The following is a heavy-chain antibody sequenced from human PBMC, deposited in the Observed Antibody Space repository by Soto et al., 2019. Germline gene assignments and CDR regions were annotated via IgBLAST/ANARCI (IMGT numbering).Heavy chain of an antibody. CDR1: GFSLNTRAVG. V-gene: IGHV2-5*01. J-gene: IGHJ3*02. CDR3: AHRHDLGGFDI. CDR2: INWNDDE. D-gene: IGHD2-15*01. Sequence: QITLKESGPPLAKPTQTLTLTCTFSGFSLNTRAVGVGWIRQPPGKALEWLALINWNDDERYSPSLKDRLTITKDTSRNHVVLTMTNVDPVDTATYYCAHRHDLGGFDIWGQGTTVTVSS.